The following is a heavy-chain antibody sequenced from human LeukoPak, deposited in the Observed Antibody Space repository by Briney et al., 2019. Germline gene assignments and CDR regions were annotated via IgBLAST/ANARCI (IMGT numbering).Heavy chain of an antibody. CDR1: GFTFSSYS. D-gene: IGHD5-12*01. V-gene: IGHV3-21*01. CDR3: ASIASSGPRLFDY. CDR2: ISSSSSYI. Sequence: GGSLRLSCAASGFTFSSYSMNWVRQAPGKGLEWVSSISSSSSYIYYAGSVKGRFTISRDNAKNSLYLQMNSLRAEDTAVYYCASIASSGPRLFDYWAREPWSPSPQ. J-gene: IGHJ4*02.